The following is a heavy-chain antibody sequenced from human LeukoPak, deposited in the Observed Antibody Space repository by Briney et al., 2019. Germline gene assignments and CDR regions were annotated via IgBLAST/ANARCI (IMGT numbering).Heavy chain of an antibody. J-gene: IGHJ5*02. CDR1: GFTFSSYS. CDR2: ISSSSGYI. Sequence: GGSLRLSCAASGFTFSSYSMNWVRQAPGKGLEWVSSISSSSGYIYYADSVKGRFTISRDNAKNSLYLQMNSLRAEDTAVYYCARTPDSSDYFHWFDPWGQGTLVTVSS. CDR3: ARTPDSSDYFHWFDP. D-gene: IGHD3-22*01. V-gene: IGHV3-21*01.